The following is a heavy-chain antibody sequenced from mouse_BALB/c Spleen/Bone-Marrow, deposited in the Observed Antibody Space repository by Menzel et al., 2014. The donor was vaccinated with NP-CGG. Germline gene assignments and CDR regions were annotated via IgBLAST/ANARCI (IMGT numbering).Heavy chain of an antibody. CDR2: IRNKAYGYTT. Sequence: VQLQQSGGGLVQPGGSLILSCTTSGFTFTDYYMSWVRQPPGKALEWLAFIRNKAYGYTTEYSASVRGRFTISRDNSQSILYLQMNTLRAEDSATYYCARFPMDYWGQGTSVTVSS. V-gene: IGHV7-3*02. CDR3: ARFPMDY. CDR1: GFTFTDYY. J-gene: IGHJ4*01.